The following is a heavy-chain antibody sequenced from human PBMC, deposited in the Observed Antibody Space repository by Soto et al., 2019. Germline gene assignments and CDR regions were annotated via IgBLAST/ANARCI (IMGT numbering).Heavy chain of an antibody. J-gene: IGHJ4*02. CDR1: GFTFNYYA. Sequence: GGSLRLSCAASGFTFNYYAMHWVRQAPGKGLEWVALISYGGSNKYYADSVKGRFTISRDNSENTLYLQMNSLGVEDTAVYYCARTPETGGYYHYFDYWGRGTLVTVSS. D-gene: IGHD3-22*01. CDR3: ARTPETGGYYHYFDY. CDR2: ISYGGSNK. V-gene: IGHV3-30-3*01.